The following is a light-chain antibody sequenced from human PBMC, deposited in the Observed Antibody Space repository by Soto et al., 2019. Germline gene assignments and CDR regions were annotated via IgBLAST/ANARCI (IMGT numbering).Light chain of an antibody. CDR2: AAS. Sequence: DIQMTQSPSSLSASVGDRVTITCRASQSISSYLNWYQQKPGKAPKLLIYAASSFQSGVPSRFSGSGSGTDFTLTINSLQPEDFATYYCQQSYSIPYTFGQGTQLEI. J-gene: IGKJ2*01. CDR1: QSISSY. V-gene: IGKV1-39*01. CDR3: QQSYSIPYT.